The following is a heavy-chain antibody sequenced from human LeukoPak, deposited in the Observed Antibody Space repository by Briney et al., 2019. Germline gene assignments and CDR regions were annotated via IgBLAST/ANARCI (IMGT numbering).Heavy chain of an antibody. CDR2: ISSSGSTI. CDR1: GFTFSSYE. CDR3: AKGTAPDYGDYVPFDY. D-gene: IGHD4-17*01. J-gene: IGHJ4*02. V-gene: IGHV3-48*03. Sequence: PGGSLRLSCVASGFTFSSYEMNWVRQAPGKGLEWVSYISSSGSTIYYADSVKGRFTISRDDSKNTLYLQMNSLRAEDTALYYCAKGTAPDYGDYVPFDYWGQGTLVTVSS.